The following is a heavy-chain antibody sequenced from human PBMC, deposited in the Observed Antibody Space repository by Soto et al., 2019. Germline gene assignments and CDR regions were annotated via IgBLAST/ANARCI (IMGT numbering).Heavy chain of an antibody. CDR2: IITVLGTT. CDR1: GDTFSSYV. CDR3: ARRRYCGYDCYHKHYYGMDV. V-gene: IGHV1-69*08. J-gene: IGHJ6*02. D-gene: IGHD2-21*01. Sequence: QVQLVQSGAELKKTGSSVKVSCRASGDTFSSYVVNWVRQAPGRGLEWMGRIITVLGTTDYAENFKGRVTITAEKSTKTVYMELSSLRTDDTAVYYCARRRYCGYDCYHKHYYGMDVWGQGTTVTVAS.